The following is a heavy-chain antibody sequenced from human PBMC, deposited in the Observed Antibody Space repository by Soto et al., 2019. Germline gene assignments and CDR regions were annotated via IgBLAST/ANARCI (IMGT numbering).Heavy chain of an antibody. CDR1: GFTVSNNY. V-gene: IGHV3-66*01. D-gene: IGHD3-3*01. J-gene: IGHJ6*03. CDR3: ARDSRYYDPRSVDYCYYMDV. Sequence: VQLVESGGGLVQPGGSLRLSCAASGFTVSNNYMVGVRQAPGKGLEWDSIFYSGGDTFYADSVKGRFSLSRDYLKHTLYLQMNSLRAEDTAVYYCARDSRYYDPRSVDYCYYMDVWGKGTTVTVSS. CDR2: FYSGGDT.